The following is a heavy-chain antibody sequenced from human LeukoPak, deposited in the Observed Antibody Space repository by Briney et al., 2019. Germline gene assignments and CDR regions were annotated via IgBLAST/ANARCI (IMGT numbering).Heavy chain of an antibody. Sequence: ASVKVSCKASGYTFTSYDINWVRQATGQGLEWMGWMNPNSGNTGYAQKFQGRVTITRNTSISTAYMELSSLRSEDTAVYYCAVAYGGNSAFDYWGQGTLVTVSS. CDR3: AVAYGGNSAFDY. CDR1: GYTFTSYD. J-gene: IGHJ4*02. D-gene: IGHD4-23*01. V-gene: IGHV1-8*03. CDR2: MNPNSGNT.